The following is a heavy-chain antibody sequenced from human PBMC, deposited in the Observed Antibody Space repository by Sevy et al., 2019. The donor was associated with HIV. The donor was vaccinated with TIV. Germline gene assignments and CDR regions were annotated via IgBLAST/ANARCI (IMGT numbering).Heavy chain of an antibody. CDR2: INHSGST. CDR3: ARVASQDIVATNSIDY. CDR1: GGSFSGYY. J-gene: IGHJ4*02. Sequence: SETLSLTCAVYGGSFSGYYWSWIRQPPGNGLEWIGEINHSGSTNYNPSLKSRVTISVDTSKNQFSLKLSSVTAADTAVYYCARVASQDIVATNSIDYWGQGTLVTVSS. D-gene: IGHD5-12*01. V-gene: IGHV4-34*01.